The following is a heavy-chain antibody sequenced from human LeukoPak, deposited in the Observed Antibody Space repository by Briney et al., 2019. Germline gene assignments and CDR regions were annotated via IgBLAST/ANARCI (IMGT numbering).Heavy chain of an antibody. D-gene: IGHD6-19*01. J-gene: IGHJ4*02. CDR3: ARVCLGGSGWYPFDY. V-gene: IGHV4-59*01. CDR1: GGSISSYY. CDR2: IYYSGST. Sequence: PSETLSLTCTVSGGSISSYYWSWIRQPPGKGLEWIGYIYYSGSTNYNPSLKSRVTISVDTSKNQFSLKLSSVTAADTAVYYCARVCLGGSGWYPFDYWGQGTPVTVSS.